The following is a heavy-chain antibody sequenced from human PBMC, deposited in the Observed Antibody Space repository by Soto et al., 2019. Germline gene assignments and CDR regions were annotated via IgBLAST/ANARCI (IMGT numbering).Heavy chain of an antibody. J-gene: IGHJ5*02. Sequence: PSETLSLTCSVSGVSIGSGYYWGWIRQPPGKGLEWIGSIYHSGSTYYNPSLKSRVTISVDTSKNQFSLKLSSVTAADTAVYYCARLVVVVVAATDEAPYNWFDPWGQGTLVTVST. CDR1: GVSIGSGYY. V-gene: IGHV4-38-2*02. CDR2: IYHSGST. D-gene: IGHD2-15*01. CDR3: ARLVVVVVAATDEAPYNWFDP.